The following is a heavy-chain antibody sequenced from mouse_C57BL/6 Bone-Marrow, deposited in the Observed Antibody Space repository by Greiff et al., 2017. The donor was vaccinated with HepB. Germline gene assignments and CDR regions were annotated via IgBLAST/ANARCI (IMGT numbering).Heavy chain of an antibody. CDR1: GYSITSGYY. CDR3: ARSGLRRGY. V-gene: IGHV3-6*01. Sequence: EVKLQESGPGLVKPSQSLSLTCSVTGYSITSGYYWNWIRQFPGNKLEWMGYISYDGSNNYNPSLKNRISITRDTSKNQFFLKLSSVTTEDTATYYCARSGLRRGYWGQGTTLTVSS. CDR2: ISYDGSN. D-gene: IGHD2-4*01. J-gene: IGHJ2*01.